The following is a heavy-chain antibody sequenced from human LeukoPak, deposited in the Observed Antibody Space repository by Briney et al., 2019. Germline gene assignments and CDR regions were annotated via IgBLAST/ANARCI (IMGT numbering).Heavy chain of an antibody. CDR1: GYNFILSY. D-gene: IGHD3-10*01. J-gene: IGHJ4*02. CDR2: IDPNSGGT. Sequence: ASVKVSCKTPGYNFILSYIHWVRQAPGQGLEWMGWIDPNSGGTNYAQKFQGRVTLTRETSISTSFMELTRLTSDDTAVYYCARVDIWGRVTMVRGVLYFDNWGQGTLVTVSS. CDR3: ARVDIWGRVTMVRGVLYFDN. V-gene: IGHV1-2*02.